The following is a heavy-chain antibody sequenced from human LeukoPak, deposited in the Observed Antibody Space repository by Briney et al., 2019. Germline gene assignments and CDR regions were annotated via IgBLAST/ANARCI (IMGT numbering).Heavy chain of an antibody. CDR1: GYTFTDYY. J-gene: IGHJ4*02. D-gene: IGHD2-15*01. V-gene: IGHV1-69-2*01. CDR3: ATIGYCSGVSCPPPLIDY. CDR2: VDPEDGET. Sequence: ASVKVSCKVSGYTFTDYYMHWVQQAPGKGLEWMRLVDPEDGETIYAEKFQGRVTITADTSTDTAYMELSSLRSEDTAVYYCATIGYCSGVSCPPPLIDYWGPGILVTVSS.